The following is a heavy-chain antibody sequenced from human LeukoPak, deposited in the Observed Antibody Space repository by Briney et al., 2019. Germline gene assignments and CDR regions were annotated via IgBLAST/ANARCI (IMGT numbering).Heavy chain of an antibody. J-gene: IGHJ4*02. V-gene: IGHV3-23*01. CDR1: GFTFSSYA. D-gene: IGHD6-6*01. CDR3: ANPGYSSSPR. CDR2: ISGSGAST. Sequence: EPGGSLRLSCAASGFTFSSYAMSWVRQAPGKGLEWASAISGSGASTYYADSVKGRFTISRDNSKNTLYLQMNSLRAEDTAVYYCANPGYSSSPRWGQGTLVTVSS.